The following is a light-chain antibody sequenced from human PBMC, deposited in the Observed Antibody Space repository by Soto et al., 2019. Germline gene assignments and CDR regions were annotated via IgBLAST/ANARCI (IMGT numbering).Light chain of an antibody. CDR2: KIS. CDR1: QVLVYSDGNTY. Sequence: DVVMTQSPLSLPVTLGQPATISCRSSQVLVYSDGNTYLSWFQQRPGQSPRRLISKISIRDSGVPDRFSGSGSGTEFTLKISRVEAEDVGVYYCLQGTRWPWTFGQGTRVEIK. J-gene: IGKJ1*01. V-gene: IGKV2-30*01. CDR3: LQGTRWPWT.